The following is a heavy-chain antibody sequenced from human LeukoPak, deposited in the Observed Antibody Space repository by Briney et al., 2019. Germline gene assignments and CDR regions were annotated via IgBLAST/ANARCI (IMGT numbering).Heavy chain of an antibody. CDR3: ARLSVAGAWFDP. Sequence: AAVTVSCTASGYTFTSYGISWVRQAPGPGLEWMGWINAYNGNTNYAQKLQGRVTMTTDTSTSTAYMDLRSLRSGDTAVYYCARLSVAGAWFDPWGQGTLVTVSS. CDR2: INAYNGNT. CDR1: GYTFTSYG. V-gene: IGHV1-18*01. D-gene: IGHD6-19*01. J-gene: IGHJ5*02.